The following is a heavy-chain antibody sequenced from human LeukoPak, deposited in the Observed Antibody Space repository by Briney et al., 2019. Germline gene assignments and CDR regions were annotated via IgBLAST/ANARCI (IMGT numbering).Heavy chain of an antibody. J-gene: IGHJ4*02. V-gene: IGHV1-18*01. CDR2: IIAYNGNA. CDR1: GYTFTSYG. CDR3: ATNLIPSSSGTHDY. D-gene: IGHD6-19*01. Sequence: GSVKVSCKASGYTFTSYGISWVRQAPGQGGEWMGWIIAYNGNANYAQKLQGRVTMTTDTSTSPAYLELRSLRSHDTAVYYRATNLIPSSSGTHDYWGQGTLVTVSS.